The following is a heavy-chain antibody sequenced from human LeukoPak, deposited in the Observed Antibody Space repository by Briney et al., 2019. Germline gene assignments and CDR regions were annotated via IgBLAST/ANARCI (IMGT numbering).Heavy chain of an antibody. Sequence: ASVKVSCKASGYTFTIYDINWVRQATGQELVWMGMMNPNSGSTAYAQKFQGRITMTRNTSISTAYMELSSLRSEDTAVYYCARVLGTIAVAGPPGYWGQGTLVTVSS. V-gene: IGHV1-8*01. CDR3: ARVLGTIAVAGPPGY. J-gene: IGHJ4*02. D-gene: IGHD6-19*01. CDR1: GYTFTIYD. CDR2: MNPNSGST.